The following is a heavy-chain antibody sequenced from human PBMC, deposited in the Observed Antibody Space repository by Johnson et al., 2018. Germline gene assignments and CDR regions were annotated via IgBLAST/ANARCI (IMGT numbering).Heavy chain of an antibody. CDR3: ARVGPDNSFYGMDV. D-gene: IGHD5-24*01. CDR2: IFHSGST. J-gene: IGHJ6*04. V-gene: IGHV4-39*07. Sequence: QVQLQESGPGLVRPSVILSLTCSVSGGYLSSSNYYWGWIRQPPGKGLAWIGSIFHSGSTSHNPSLKSRVTISVDTSSNQFSLKMTSTTAADTAVYYCARVGPDNSFYGMDVWGRGTTVTVSS. CDR1: GGYLSSSNYY.